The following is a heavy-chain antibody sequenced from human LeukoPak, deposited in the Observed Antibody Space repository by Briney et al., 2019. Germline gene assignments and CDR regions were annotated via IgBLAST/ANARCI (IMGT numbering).Heavy chain of an antibody. D-gene: IGHD2-15*01. CDR2: IIPILDVV. Sequence: GASVKVSCKASAGTFSSSAISWVRQAPGQGLEWMGRIIPILDVVKYAQNFQGRVTISVDRSTSTAYMELNSLRSEDTAVYYCVRSSQYCSGSRCSAGAFDIWGQGTMVTVPS. CDR1: AGTFSSSA. J-gene: IGHJ3*02. CDR3: VRSSQYCSGSRCSAGAFDI. V-gene: IGHV1-69*04.